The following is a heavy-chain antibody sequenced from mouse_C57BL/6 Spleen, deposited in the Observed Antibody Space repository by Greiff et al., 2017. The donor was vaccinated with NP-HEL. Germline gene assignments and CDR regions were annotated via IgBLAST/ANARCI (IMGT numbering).Heavy chain of an antibody. CDR3: ERDLTGGGKMDY. V-gene: IGHV1-39*01. CDR2: INPNYGTT. D-gene: IGHD4-1*01. Sequence: VHVKQSGPELVKPGASVKISCKASGYSFTDYNMNWVKQSNGKSLEWIGVINPNYGTTSYNQKFKGKATLTVDQSSSTAYMQLNSLTSEDSAVYYCERDLTGGGKMDYWGQGTSVTVSS. CDR1: GYSFTDYN. J-gene: IGHJ4*01.